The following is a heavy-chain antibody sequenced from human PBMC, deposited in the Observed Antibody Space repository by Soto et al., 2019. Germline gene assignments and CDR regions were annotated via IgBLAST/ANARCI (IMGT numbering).Heavy chain of an antibody. V-gene: IGHV4-34*01. D-gene: IGHD2-15*01. CDR3: ARAQTNCSGGSCHSNWFDP. CDR2: INHSGST. Sequence: SETLSLTCAVYGGSFSGYYWSWIRQPPGKGLEWIGEINHSGSTNYNPSLKSRVTISVDTSKNQFSLKLSSVTAADTAVYYCARAQTNCSGGSCHSNWFDPWGQGTLVIVSS. CDR1: GGSFSGYY. J-gene: IGHJ5*02.